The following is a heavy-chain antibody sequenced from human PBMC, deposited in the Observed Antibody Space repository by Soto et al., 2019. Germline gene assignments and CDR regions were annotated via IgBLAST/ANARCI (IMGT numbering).Heavy chain of an antibody. CDR1: GGSISSGGYS. Sequence: SETLSLTCAVSGGSISSGGYSWSWIRQPPGKGLEWIGYIYHSGSTYYNPSLRSRVTISVDRSKNQFFLKLSSVTAADTAVYYCARAASYNWFEPWGQGTLVTVSS. CDR3: ARAASYNWFEP. CDR2: IYHSGST. J-gene: IGHJ5*02. V-gene: IGHV4-30-2*01. D-gene: IGHD6-13*01.